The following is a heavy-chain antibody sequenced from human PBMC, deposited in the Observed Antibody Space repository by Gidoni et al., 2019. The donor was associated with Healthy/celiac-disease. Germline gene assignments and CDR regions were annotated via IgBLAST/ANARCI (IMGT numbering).Heavy chain of an antibody. CDR1: GGSFSGYY. CDR2: INHSGST. V-gene: IGHV4-34*01. CDR3: ARGRGLGYSYGSGTFDY. Sequence: QVQLQQWGAGLLKPSETLSLTCAVYGGSFSGYYWSWIRQPPGKGLEWIGEINHSGSTNYNPSLKSRVTISVDTSKNQFSLKLSSVTAADTAVYYCARGRGLGYSYGSGTFDYWGQGTLVTVSS. J-gene: IGHJ4*02. D-gene: IGHD5-18*01.